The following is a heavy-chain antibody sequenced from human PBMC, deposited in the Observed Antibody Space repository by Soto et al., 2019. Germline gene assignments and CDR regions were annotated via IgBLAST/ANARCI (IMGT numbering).Heavy chain of an antibody. J-gene: IGHJ5*02. CDR2: INHSGST. CDR1: GGSFSGYY. D-gene: IGHD3-22*01. Sequence: SETLSLTCAVYGGSFSGYYWSWIRQPPGKGLEWIGEINHSGSTNYNPSHKSRVTISVDTSKNQFSLKLSSVTAADTAVYYCARSHQYYYDSSGYSNNWFDPWGQGTLVTVSS. V-gene: IGHV4-34*01. CDR3: ARSHQYYYDSSGYSNNWFDP.